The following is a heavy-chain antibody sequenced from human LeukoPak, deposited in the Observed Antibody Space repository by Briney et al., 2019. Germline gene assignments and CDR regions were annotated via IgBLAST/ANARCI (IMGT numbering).Heavy chain of an antibody. Sequence: SQTLSLTCAISGDSVSSNSAAWNWIRQSPSRGLEWLGRTYYRSKWYNDYAVSVKSRITINPDTSKNQFSLQLNSVTPEDTAVYYCGSSPYSSGWYLWFDPWGQGTLVTVSS. CDR2: TYYRSKWYN. CDR3: GSSPYSSGWYLWFDP. J-gene: IGHJ5*02. D-gene: IGHD6-19*01. V-gene: IGHV6-1*01. CDR1: GDSVSSNSAA.